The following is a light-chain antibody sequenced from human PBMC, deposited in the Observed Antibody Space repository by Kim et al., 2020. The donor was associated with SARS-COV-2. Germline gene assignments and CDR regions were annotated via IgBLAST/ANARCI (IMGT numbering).Light chain of an antibody. V-gene: IGKV1-39*01. CDR1: QSISTY. J-gene: IGKJ1*01. CDR3: QQTYSPPRT. CDR2: GTF. Sequence: ASVGHRVTIACRASQSISTYLNWYQQKPGGAPKLLIYGTFNLQSGVPSRFSGSGSGTDFTLSLSSLQPEDFATYYCQQTYSPPRTFGQGTKVDIK.